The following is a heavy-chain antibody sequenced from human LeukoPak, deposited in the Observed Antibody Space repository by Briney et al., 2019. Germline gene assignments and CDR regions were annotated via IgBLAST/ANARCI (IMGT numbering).Heavy chain of an antibody. CDR2: ISTSGGSS. V-gene: IGHV3-23*01. CDR1: GFTFSSYA. Sequence: PGGSLRLSCAASGFTFSSYAMSWVRQAPGKGLEWVSGISTSGGSSSYADSVKGRFTISRDNPRNTLYMQMNSLRAEDTALYYCAIMHPYYDGSGYWVQRGQGTLVTVSS. CDR3: AIMHPYYDGSGYWVQ. D-gene: IGHD3-22*01. J-gene: IGHJ4*02.